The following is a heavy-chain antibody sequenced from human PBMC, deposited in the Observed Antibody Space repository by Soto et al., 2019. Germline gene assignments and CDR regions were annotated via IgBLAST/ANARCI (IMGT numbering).Heavy chain of an antibody. V-gene: IGHV2-5*02. Sequence: QITLKESGPTLVKPTQTLTLTCTFSGFSLSTSGVGVGWIRQPPGKALEWLPLFYWDDDKRYSPSLKSRLTITKDTSKNQVVLTMTNMDPVDTATYYCAHSGSGWYVRPFDYWGQGTLVTVSS. J-gene: IGHJ4*02. CDR2: FYWDDDK. D-gene: IGHD6-19*01. CDR3: AHSGSGWYVRPFDY. CDR1: GFSLSTSGVG.